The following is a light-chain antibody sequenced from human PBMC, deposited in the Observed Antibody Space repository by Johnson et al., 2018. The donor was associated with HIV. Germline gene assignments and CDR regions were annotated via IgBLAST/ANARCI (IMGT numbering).Light chain of an antibody. CDR2: DNN. Sequence: QSVLTQPPSVSAAPGQRVTRSYSGSSSNIGNNFVSWFRQLPLRAPKVLIYDNNKRPSGIPDRFSGSKSGTSATLGITGPQTGDEADYYCGTWDSSLSAHYVFGTGTKVNVL. J-gene: IGLJ1*01. V-gene: IGLV1-51*01. CDR1: SSNIGNNF. CDR3: GTWDSSLSAHYV.